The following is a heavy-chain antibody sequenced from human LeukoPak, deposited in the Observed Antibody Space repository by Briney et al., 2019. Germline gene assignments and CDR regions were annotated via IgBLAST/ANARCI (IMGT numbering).Heavy chain of an antibody. J-gene: IGHJ4*02. CDR1: GGSITSYY. CDR2: IYYSGST. Sequence: SETLSLTCTVSGGSITSYYWSWIRQPPGKGLEWIGYIYYSGSTNYNPSLKSRVTISVDTSKNQFSLKLSSVTAADTAVNYCARRAYSSGYYYFDYWGQGALVTVSS. V-gene: IGHV4-59*01. D-gene: IGHD3-22*01. CDR3: ARRAYSSGYYYFDY.